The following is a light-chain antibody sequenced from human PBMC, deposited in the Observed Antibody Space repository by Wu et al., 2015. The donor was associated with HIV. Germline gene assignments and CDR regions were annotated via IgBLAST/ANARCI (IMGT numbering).Light chain of an antibody. CDR3: QQSYSTLPLT. Sequence: DIQMTQSPSSLSASVGDRVTITCRASQGISNFLAWYQQKPGKPPKVLIYAASTLQSGVPSRFSGSGSGTDFTLTISSLQPEDVATYYCQQSYSTLPLTFGGGTKVEIK. J-gene: IGKJ4*01. V-gene: IGKV1-27*01. CDR2: AAS. CDR1: QGISNF.